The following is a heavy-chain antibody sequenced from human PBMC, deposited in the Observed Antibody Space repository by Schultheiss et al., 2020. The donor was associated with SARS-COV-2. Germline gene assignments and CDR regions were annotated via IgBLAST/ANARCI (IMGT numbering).Heavy chain of an antibody. D-gene: IGHD2-2*01. J-gene: IGHJ6*03. CDR2: IKQDGSEK. CDR1: GFTFSSYA. Sequence: GGSLRLSCAASGFTFSSYAMHWVRQAPGKGLEWVANIKQDGSEKYYVDSVKGRFTISRDNAKNSLYLQMNSLRAEDTAVYYCARDLVGYCSSTSCYSEYYYYYMDVWGKGTTVTVSS. CDR3: ARDLVGYCSSTSCYSEYYYYYMDV. V-gene: IGHV3-7*01.